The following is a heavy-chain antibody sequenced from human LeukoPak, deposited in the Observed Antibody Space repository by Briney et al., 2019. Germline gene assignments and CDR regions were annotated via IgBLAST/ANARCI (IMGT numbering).Heavy chain of an antibody. CDR2: ISGSGGST. D-gene: IGHD2-2*01. CDR3: AKLCESSTSCRFRDY. V-gene: IGHV3-23*01. CDR1: GFTFSSYA. Sequence: GGSLRLSCAASGFTFSSYAMSWVRQAPGKGLEWVSAISGSGGSTYYADSVKGRFTISRNNSKNTLYLQMNSLRAEDTAVYYCAKLCESSTSCRFRDYWGQGTLVTVSS. J-gene: IGHJ4*02.